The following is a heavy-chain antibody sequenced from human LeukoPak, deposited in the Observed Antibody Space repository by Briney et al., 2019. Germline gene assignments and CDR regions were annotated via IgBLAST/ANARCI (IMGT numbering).Heavy chain of an antibody. J-gene: IGHJ4*02. CDR3: ARSEDYYDSSGALGH. CDR1: GGTFSSYA. D-gene: IGHD3-22*01. CDR2: IIPILGIA. Sequence: VALVKVSCKASGGTFSSYAISWVRQAPGQGLEWMGRIIPILGIANYAQKFQGRVTITADKSTSTAYMELSSLRSEDTAVYYCARSEDYYDSSGALGHRGQGTLVTVSS. V-gene: IGHV1-69*04.